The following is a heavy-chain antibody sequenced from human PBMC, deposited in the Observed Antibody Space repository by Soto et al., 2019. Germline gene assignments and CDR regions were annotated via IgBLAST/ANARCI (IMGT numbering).Heavy chain of an antibody. CDR2: IKSKTDGGTT. CDR1: GFTFSNAW. D-gene: IGHD2-2*01. CDR3: TTGSTGNCSSTSCYLFYYYYGMDV. Sequence: GGSLRLSCAASGFTFSNAWMNWVRQAPGKGLEWVGRIKSKTDGGTTDYAAPVKGRFTISRDDSKNTLYLQMNSLKTEDTAVYCCTTGSTGNCSSTSCYLFYYYYGMDVWGQGTTVTVSS. V-gene: IGHV3-15*07. J-gene: IGHJ6*02.